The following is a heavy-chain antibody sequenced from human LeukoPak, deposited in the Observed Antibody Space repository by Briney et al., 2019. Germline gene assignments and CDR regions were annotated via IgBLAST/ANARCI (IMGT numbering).Heavy chain of an antibody. J-gene: IGHJ4*02. CDR1: GFTFSSYN. CDR3: AKDNRRHYTSGPNPDSLH. V-gene: IGHV3-21*01. D-gene: IGHD6-19*01. Sequence: PGGSLRLSCAASGFTFSSYNMNWVRQAPGKGLEWVSSISTSSSYIVYADSVKGRFTISRDNAENSLYLQMNSLRAEDTAVYYCAKDNRRHYTSGPNPDSLHWGQGALVTVSS. CDR2: ISTSSSYI.